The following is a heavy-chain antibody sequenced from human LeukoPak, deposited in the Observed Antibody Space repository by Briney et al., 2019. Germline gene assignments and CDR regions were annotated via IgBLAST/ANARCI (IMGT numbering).Heavy chain of an antibody. CDR2: ISGSGGST. J-gene: IGHJ4*02. D-gene: IGHD3-22*01. Sequence: PGGSLRLSCAASGFTFSSYAMSWVRQAPGKGLEWVSAISGSGGSTYYADSVKGRFTISRDNSKNTLYLQMNSLRAEDTAVYYCAKYSGRGYYDSSGYYYFDYWGQGTLVTVSS. CDR1: GFTFSSYA. CDR3: AKYSGRGYYDSSGYYYFDY. V-gene: IGHV3-23*01.